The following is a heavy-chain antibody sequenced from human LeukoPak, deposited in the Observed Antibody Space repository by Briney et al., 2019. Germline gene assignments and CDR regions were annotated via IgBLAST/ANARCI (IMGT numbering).Heavy chain of an antibody. V-gene: IGHV4-61*02. Sequence: SETLSLTCTVSGGSISSGSYYWSWIRQPAGKGLEWIGRIYTSGSTNYNPSLKSRVTISVDTSKNQFSLKLSSVTAADTAVYYCARGDYGDYPGYWGQGTLVTVSS. CDR3: ARGDYGDYPGY. J-gene: IGHJ4*02. CDR2: IYTSGST. CDR1: GGSISSGSYY. D-gene: IGHD4-17*01.